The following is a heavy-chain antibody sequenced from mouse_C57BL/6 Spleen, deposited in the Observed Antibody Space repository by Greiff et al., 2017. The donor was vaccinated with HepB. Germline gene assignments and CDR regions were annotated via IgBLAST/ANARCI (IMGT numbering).Heavy chain of an antibody. CDR1: GFTFSDYY. J-gene: IGHJ3*01. CDR2: ISNGGGST. Sequence: EVQGVESGGGLVQPGGSLKLSCAASGFTFSDYYMYWVRQTPEKRLEWVAYISNGGGSTYYPDTVKGRFTISRDNAKNTLYLQMSRLKSEDTAMYYCARRDYYGSSYVEFAYWGQGTLVTVSA. CDR3: ARRDYYGSSYVEFAY. V-gene: IGHV5-12*01. D-gene: IGHD1-1*01.